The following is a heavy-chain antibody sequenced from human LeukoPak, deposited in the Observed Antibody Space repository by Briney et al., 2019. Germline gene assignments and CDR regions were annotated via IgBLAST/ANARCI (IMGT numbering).Heavy chain of an antibody. J-gene: IGHJ1*01. CDR1: GGSISNSNYY. V-gene: IGHV4-39*07. CDR2: IYYSGST. CDR3: ASPGPDRYRSFQH. Sequence: PSETLSLTCTVSGGSISNSNYYWGWIRQPPGKGLEWIGSIYYSGSTYYNPSLKSRVTISVDTSKNQFSLKLSSVTAADTAVYYCASPGPDRYRSFQHWGQGTLVTVSS. D-gene: IGHD6-19*01.